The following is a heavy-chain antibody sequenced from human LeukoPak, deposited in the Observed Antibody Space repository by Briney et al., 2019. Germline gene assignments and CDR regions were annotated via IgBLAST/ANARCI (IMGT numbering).Heavy chain of an antibody. D-gene: IGHD3-9*01. CDR3: GREPRYRPIDY. CDR1: GGTFSSYA. CDR2: IIPIFGTA. J-gene: IGHJ4*02. Sequence: GASVKVSCKASGGTFSSYAISWVRQAPGQGLEWMGGIIPIFGTANYAQKFQGRVTITTDGSTSTAYMELSSLRSDDTAVYYCGREPRYRPIDYWGQGTLVTVSS. V-gene: IGHV1-69*05.